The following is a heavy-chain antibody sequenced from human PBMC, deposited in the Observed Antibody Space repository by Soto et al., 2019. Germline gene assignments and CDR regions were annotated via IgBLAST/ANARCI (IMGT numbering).Heavy chain of an antibody. J-gene: IGHJ4*02. V-gene: IGHV4-34*01. CDR2: IKHSGST. CDR3: AVNPLVGETRVDY. Sequence: QVQLQQWGAGLLKPSETLSLTCAVYGGSFSGYYWSWIRQPPGKGLEGIGEIKHSGSTNYNPSLKSRVTISVDTSKNQFSLKLSSVTAADTAVYYCAVNPLVGETRVDYWGQGTLVTVSS. D-gene: IGHD3-10*01. CDR1: GGSFSGYY.